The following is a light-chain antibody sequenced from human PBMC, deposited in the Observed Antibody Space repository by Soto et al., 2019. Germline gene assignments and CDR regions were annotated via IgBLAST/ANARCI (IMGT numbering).Light chain of an antibody. J-gene: IGKJ1*01. CDR3: QQYGSSPKT. V-gene: IGKV3-20*01. CDR1: QSVSSSY. CDR2: GAS. Sequence: EIVLTQSPGTLSLSPGERATLSCRASQSVSSSYLAWYQQKPGQAPRLLIYGASSRATGIPDRFSGSGSGTDFPLTISRLEPEDFAVYYCQQYGSSPKTFGKGTKVEIK.